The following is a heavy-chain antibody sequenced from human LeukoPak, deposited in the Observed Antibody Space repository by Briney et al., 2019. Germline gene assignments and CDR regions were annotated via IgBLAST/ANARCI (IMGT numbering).Heavy chain of an antibody. D-gene: IGHD3-22*01. CDR1: GGTFSSYA. V-gene: IGHV1-69*04. CDR2: IIPIFGIA. Sequence: SVKVSCKASGGTFSSYAISWVRQAPGQGLEWMGRIIPIFGIANYAQKFQGRVTITADKSTSTAYMELSSLRSEDTAVYYCARGPSSSGYVDYWGQGTLVTVSS. J-gene: IGHJ4*02. CDR3: ARGPSSSGYVDY.